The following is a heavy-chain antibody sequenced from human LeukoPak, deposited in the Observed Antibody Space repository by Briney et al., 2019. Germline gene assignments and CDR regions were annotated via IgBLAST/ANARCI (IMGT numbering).Heavy chain of an antibody. J-gene: IGHJ3*02. Sequence: SETLSLTCTVSGASISSYYWSWIRQPPGKGLEWIGYIYSTGSTNYNPSLKSRVTISVDTSKNQFSLKLSSVTAADTAVYYCAIYDSSGFDAFDIWGQGTMVTVSS. CDR1: GASISSYY. CDR2: IYSTGST. CDR3: AIYDSSGFDAFDI. V-gene: IGHV4-59*12. D-gene: IGHD3-22*01.